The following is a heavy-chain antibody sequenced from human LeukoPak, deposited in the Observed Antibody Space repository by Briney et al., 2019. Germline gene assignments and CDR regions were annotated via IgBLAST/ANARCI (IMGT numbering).Heavy chain of an antibody. J-gene: IGHJ3*02. D-gene: IGHD3-22*01. CDR2: IYYSGST. V-gene: IGHV4-39*01. CDR1: GGSISSSSYY. Sequence: SETLSLTCTVSGGSISSSSYYWGWIRQPPGKGLEWIGSIYYSGSTYYNPSLKSRVTISVDTSKNQFSLKLSSATAADTAVYYCARHKRDLLYYYDSTFPGAFDIWGQGTMVTVSS. CDR3: ARHKRDLLYYYDSTFPGAFDI.